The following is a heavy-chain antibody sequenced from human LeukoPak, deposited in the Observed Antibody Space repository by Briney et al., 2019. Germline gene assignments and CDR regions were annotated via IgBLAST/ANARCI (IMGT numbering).Heavy chain of an antibody. CDR1: AGSISSYY. CDR2: IYYSGST. Sequence: SETLSLTCTVSAGSISSYYWSWIRQPPGKGLEWIGYIYYSGSTNYNPSLKSRVTISVDTSKNQFSLRLSSVTAADTAVYYCARVNTLIRGIGWFDPWGQGILVTVSS. CDR3: ARVNTLIRGIGWFDP. V-gene: IGHV4-59*01. D-gene: IGHD3-10*01. J-gene: IGHJ5*02.